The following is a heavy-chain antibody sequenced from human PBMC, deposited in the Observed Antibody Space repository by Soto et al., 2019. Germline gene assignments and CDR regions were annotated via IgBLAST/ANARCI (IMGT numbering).Heavy chain of an antibody. CDR1: GYTFTSYD. Sequence: ASVKVSCTASGYTFTSYDITWVRQATGQGLEWMGWMNPNSGNTGYAQKFQGRVTMTRNTSISTAYMELSSLRSEDTAVYYCARDGRGYNHFDYWGQGTLVTVSS. D-gene: IGHD6-25*01. J-gene: IGHJ4*02. CDR3: ARDGRGYNHFDY. V-gene: IGHV1-8*01. CDR2: MNPNSGNT.